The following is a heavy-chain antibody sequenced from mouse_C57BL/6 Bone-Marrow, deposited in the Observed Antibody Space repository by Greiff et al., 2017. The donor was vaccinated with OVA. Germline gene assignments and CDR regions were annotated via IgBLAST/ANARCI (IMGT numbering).Heavy chain of an antibody. CDR3: ARHEGGLAWFAY. CDR2: FYPGSGSI. D-gene: IGHD3-1*01. J-gene: IGHJ3*01. CDR1: GYTFTEYT. Sequence: VQRVESGAELVKPGASVKLSCKASGYTFTEYTIHWVKQRSGQGLEWIGWFYPGSGSIKYNEKFKDKATLTADKSSSTVYMELSRLTSEDSAVYFCARHEGGLAWFAYWGQGTLVTVSA. V-gene: IGHV1-62-2*01.